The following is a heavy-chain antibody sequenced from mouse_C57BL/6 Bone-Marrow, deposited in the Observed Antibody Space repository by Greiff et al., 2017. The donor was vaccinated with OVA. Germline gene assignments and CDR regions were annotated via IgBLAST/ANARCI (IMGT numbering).Heavy chain of an antibody. V-gene: IGHV1-19*01. J-gene: IGHJ2*01. CDR1: GYTFTDYY. CDR2: INPYNGGT. D-gene: IGHD1-1*02. Sequence: EVMLVESGPVLVKPGASVKMSCKASGYTFTDYYMNWVKQSHGKSLEWIGVINPYNGGTSYNQKFKGKATLTVDKSSSTAYMELNSLTSEDSAVYYCARGATGGYWGQGTTLTVSS. CDR3: ARGATGGY.